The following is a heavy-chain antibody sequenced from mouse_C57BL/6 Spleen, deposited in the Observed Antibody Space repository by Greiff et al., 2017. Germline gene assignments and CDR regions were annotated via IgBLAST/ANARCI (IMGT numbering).Heavy chain of an antibody. V-gene: IGHV5-17*01. D-gene: IGHD1-1*01. J-gene: IGHJ4*01. CDR2: ISSGSSTI. CDR3: ARNDYGSSYVAMDY. CDR1: GFTFSDYG. Sequence: EVQRVESGGGLVKPGGSLKLSCAASGFTFSDYGMHWVRQAPEKGLEWVAYISSGSSTIYYADTVKGRFTISRDNARNTLFLQMTSLRSEDTAMYYCARNDYGSSYVAMDYWGQGTSVTVSS.